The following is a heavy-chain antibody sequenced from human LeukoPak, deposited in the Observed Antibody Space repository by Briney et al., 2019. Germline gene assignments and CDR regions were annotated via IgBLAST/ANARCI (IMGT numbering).Heavy chain of an antibody. CDR2: IWYDGSNK. Sequence: GRSLRLSCAASGFTFSSYGMHWVRQAPGKGLEWVAVIWYDGSNKYYADSVKGRFTISRDNSENTLYLQMNSLRAEDTAVYYCAKDLNGSGFGYWGQGTLVTVSS. CDR3: AKDLNGSGFGY. D-gene: IGHD6-19*01. J-gene: IGHJ4*02. CDR1: GFTFSSYG. V-gene: IGHV3-33*06.